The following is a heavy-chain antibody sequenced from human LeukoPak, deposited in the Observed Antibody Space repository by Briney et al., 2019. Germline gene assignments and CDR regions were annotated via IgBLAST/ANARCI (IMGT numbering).Heavy chain of an antibody. CDR3: ARAPYYYDSSGYSNY. V-gene: IGHV1-69*05. D-gene: IGHD3-22*01. Sequence: SVKVSCKASGGTFSSYAISWVRQAPGQGREWMGGIIPIFGTANYAQKFQGRVTITTDESTSTAYMELSSLRSEDTAVYYCARAPYYYDSSGYSNYWGQGTLVTVSS. J-gene: IGHJ4*02. CDR1: GGTFSSYA. CDR2: IIPIFGTA.